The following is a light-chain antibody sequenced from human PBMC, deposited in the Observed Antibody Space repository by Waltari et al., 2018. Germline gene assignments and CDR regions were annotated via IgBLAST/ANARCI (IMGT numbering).Light chain of an antibody. CDR3: QQYYNTPLT. CDR1: ESVLYSSNNKHH. Sequence: DIVMTQSPESLAVSLGERATINCKTSESVLYSSNNKHHLAWYQQKPGQPPKLLIYWASTRKSGVPDRFSGSGSETDFTLTVSSLQAEDVAVYYCQQYYNTPLTFGGGTKVEIK. CDR2: WAS. V-gene: IGKV4-1*01. J-gene: IGKJ4*01.